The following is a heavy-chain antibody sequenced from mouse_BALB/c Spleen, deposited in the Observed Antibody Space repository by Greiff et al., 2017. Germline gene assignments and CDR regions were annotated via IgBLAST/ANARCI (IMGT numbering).Heavy chain of an antibody. V-gene: IGHV1-9*01. D-gene: IGHD2-3*01. CDR3: ARGGLYDGYSDYYAMDY. CDR1: GYTFSSYW. J-gene: IGHJ4*01. Sequence: VQLQQSGAELMKPGASVKISCKATGYTFSSYWIEWVKQRPGHGLEWIGEILPGSGSTNYNEKFKGKATFTADTSSNTAYMQLSSLTSEDSAVYYCARGGLYDGYSDYYAMDYWGQGTSVTVSS. CDR2: ILPGSGST.